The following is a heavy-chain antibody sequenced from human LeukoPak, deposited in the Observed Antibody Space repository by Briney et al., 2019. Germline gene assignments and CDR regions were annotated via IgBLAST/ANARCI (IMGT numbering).Heavy chain of an antibody. D-gene: IGHD5-24*01. CDR2: INHSGST. CDR1: GGSISGYY. V-gene: IGHV4-34*01. J-gene: IGHJ3*02. CDR3: ARARWLRDAFDI. Sequence: SETLSLTCTVSGGSISGYYWSWIRQPPGKGLEWIGEINHSGSTNYNPSLKSRVTISVDTSKNQFSLKLSSVTAADTAVYYCARARWLRDAFDIWGQGTMVTVSS.